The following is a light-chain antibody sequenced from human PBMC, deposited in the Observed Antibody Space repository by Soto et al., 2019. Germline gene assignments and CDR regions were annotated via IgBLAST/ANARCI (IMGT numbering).Light chain of an antibody. Sequence: QSALTQPASVSGSPGQSITISCAGTSTDVGGYNYASWYQQHPGKATKLMISEVTNRPSGVSNRFSGSKSGNTASLHISGLQAEDEADYYCYSYTSSSTYVFGTGTKVTVL. CDR2: EVT. CDR3: YSYTSSSTYV. V-gene: IGLV2-14*01. CDR1: STDVGGYNY. J-gene: IGLJ1*01.